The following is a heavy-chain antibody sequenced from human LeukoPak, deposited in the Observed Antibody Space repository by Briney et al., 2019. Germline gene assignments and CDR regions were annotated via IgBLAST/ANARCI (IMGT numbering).Heavy chain of an antibody. CDR3: AKQVGATGLDY. CDR2: IWYGGSNK. D-gene: IGHD1-26*01. J-gene: IGHJ4*02. CDR1: GFTFSSYG. V-gene: IGHV3-30*02. Sequence: PGGSLRLSCAASGFTFSSYGMHWVRQAPGKGLEWVAVIWYGGSNKYYADSVKGRFTISRDNSKNTLYLQMNSLRAEDTAVYYCAKQVGATGLDYWGQGIVVTVSS.